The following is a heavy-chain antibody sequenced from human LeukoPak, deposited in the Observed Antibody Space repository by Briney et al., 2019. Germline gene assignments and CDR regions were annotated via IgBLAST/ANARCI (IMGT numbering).Heavy chain of an antibody. J-gene: IGHJ4*02. CDR1: GFTSSTYY. CDR3: AREGRYYFDY. D-gene: IGHD4-17*01. V-gene: IGHV3-21*04. CDR2: ISSSSSYI. Sequence: GGSLRLSCAASGFTSSTYYMSWVRQAPGKGLEWVSSISSSSSYIYYADSVKGRFTISRDNSKNTLYLQMNSLRAEDTAVYYCAREGRYYFDYWGQGTLVTVSS.